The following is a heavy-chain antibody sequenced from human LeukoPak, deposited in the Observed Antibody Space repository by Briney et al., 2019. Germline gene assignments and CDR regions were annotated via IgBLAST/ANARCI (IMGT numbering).Heavy chain of an antibody. CDR2: IDDRGETT. D-gene: IGHD6-13*01. J-gene: IGHJ4*02. V-gene: IGHV3-23*01. CDR3: AKELSAGTGGGWEDYFDY. CDR1: GFTFRSSA. Sequence: GGSLRLSCAASGFTFRSSAMTWVRQAPGKGLEWVSVIDDRGETTYYADSVKGRFTISRDNSKSTLYPQMNSLRAEDTAVYYCAKELSAGTGGGWEDYFDYWGQGTLVTVSA.